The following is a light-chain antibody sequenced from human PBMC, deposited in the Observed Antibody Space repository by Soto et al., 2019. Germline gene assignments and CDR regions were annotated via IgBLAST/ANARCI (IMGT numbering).Light chain of an antibody. Sequence: EIVLTQSPGTLSLSPGERATLSCRASQGVSNNYLAWYKQKPGQAPRLLIYGASNRATGIPARTSGSGSGPDFTLIISRLEAMYFAVCYCQQYGSSGTVGQGTKVDSK. CDR2: GAS. CDR1: QGVSNNY. J-gene: IGKJ1*01. V-gene: IGKV3-20*01. CDR3: QQYGSSGT.